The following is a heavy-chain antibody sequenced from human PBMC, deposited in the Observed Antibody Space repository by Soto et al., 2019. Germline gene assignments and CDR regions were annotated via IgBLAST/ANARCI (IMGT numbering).Heavy chain of an antibody. D-gene: IGHD3-3*01. CDR1: GFTFSISG. Sequence: GXSLGLSCASSGFTFSISGIRWFDQAPSKGLEWVAVIWYDGSNKYYADSVKGRFTISRDNSKNTLYLQMNSLRAEDTAVYYCERDYGYHDFRTGMEVWGHGTTVTV. V-gene: IGHV3-33*01. J-gene: IGHJ6*01. CDR3: ERDYGYHDFRTGMEV. CDR2: IWYDGSNK.